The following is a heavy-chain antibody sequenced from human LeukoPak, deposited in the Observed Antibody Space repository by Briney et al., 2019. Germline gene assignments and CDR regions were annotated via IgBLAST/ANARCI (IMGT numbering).Heavy chain of an antibody. Sequence: GSLRLSCAASGFTLSSYAMSWIRQPPGKGLEWIGYIYYSGSTNYNPSLKSRVTISVDTSKNQFSLKLSSVTAADTAVYYCARTFIAAAPFDAFDIWGQGTMVTVSS. D-gene: IGHD6-13*01. CDR3: ARTFIAAAPFDAFDI. CDR1: GFTLSSYA. J-gene: IGHJ3*02. V-gene: IGHV4-59*01. CDR2: IYYSGST.